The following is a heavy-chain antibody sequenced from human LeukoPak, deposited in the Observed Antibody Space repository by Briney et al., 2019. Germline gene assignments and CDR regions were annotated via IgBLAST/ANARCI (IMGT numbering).Heavy chain of an antibody. J-gene: IGHJ4*02. CDR2: ISDSGDRT. CDR1: GFAFSRQD. Sequence: PGGSLRLSCAASGFAFSRQDMGWVRQAPGKGLEWVSAISDSGDRTYYVDSVKGRFTISRDNSKNTLYLQMTNLRAEDTAVYYCERDLGAGKYGDYWGQGTVVTVSS. V-gene: IGHV3-23*01. CDR3: ERDLGAGKYGDY. D-gene: IGHD3-10*01.